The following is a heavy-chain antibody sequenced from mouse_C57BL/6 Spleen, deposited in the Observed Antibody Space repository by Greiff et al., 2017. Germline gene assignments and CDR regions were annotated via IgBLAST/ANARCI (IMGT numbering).Heavy chain of an antibody. V-gene: IGHV7-3*01. Sequence: EVQLVESGGGLVQPGGSLSLSCAASGFTFTDYYMSWVRQPPGKALEWLGFIRNKANGYTTEYSASVKGRFTISRANSQSILYLQMNALRAEDSATYYCARYPRLDGYYGAWFAYWGQGTLVTVSA. J-gene: IGHJ3*01. CDR3: ARYPRLDGYYGAWFAY. CDR1: GFTFTDYY. D-gene: IGHD2-3*01. CDR2: IRNKANGYTT.